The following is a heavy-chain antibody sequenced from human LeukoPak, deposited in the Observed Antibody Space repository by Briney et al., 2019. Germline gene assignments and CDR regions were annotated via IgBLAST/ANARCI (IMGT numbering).Heavy chain of an antibody. Sequence: SETLSLTCTVSGGSVSSGTYYWSWIRQPPGKGLEWIGYIYYSGSTNYNPSLKSRVTISVGTSKNQFSLKLSSVTAADTAVYYCARDRVRGNSNPFFDYWGQGTLVTVPS. J-gene: IGHJ4*02. D-gene: IGHD4-11*01. CDR3: ARDRVRGNSNPFFDY. CDR2: IYYSGST. CDR1: GGSVSSGTYY. V-gene: IGHV4-61*01.